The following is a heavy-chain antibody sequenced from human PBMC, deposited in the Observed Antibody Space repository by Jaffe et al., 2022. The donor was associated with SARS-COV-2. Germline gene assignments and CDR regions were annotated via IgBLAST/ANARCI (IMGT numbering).Heavy chain of an antibody. CDR1: GFTFSSYA. Sequence: QVQLVESGGGVVQPGRSLRLSCAASGFTFSSYAMHWVRQAPGKGLEWVAVISYDGSNKYYADSVKGRFTISRDNSKNTLYLQMNSLRAEDTAVYYCAREKLGYCSSTSCYTGMYYYYGMDVWGQGTTVTVSS. J-gene: IGHJ6*02. V-gene: IGHV3-30*04. CDR2: ISYDGSNK. CDR3: AREKLGYCSSTSCYTGMYYYYGMDV. D-gene: IGHD2-2*02.